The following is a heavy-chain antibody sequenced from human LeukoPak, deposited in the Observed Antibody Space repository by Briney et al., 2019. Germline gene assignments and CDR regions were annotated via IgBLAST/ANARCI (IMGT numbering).Heavy chain of an antibody. Sequence: PSETLSLTCAVYGGSFSGYYWSWSRQPPGKGLEWIGEIKHSGRTSYNPSRKSRGAISVDPSKNQSSLKLGSVTAADTAVYYCARTQWLVRNWFDPWGQGTLVTVSS. CDR1: GGSFSGYY. J-gene: IGHJ5*02. CDR3: ARTQWLVRNWFDP. V-gene: IGHV4-34*01. CDR2: IKHSGRT. D-gene: IGHD6-19*01.